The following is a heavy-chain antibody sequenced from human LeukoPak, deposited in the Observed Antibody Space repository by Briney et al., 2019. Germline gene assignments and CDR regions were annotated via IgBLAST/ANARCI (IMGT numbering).Heavy chain of an antibody. J-gene: IGHJ4*02. D-gene: IGHD1-26*01. CDR1: GFTFSSYG. CDR2: IWYDGSNK. V-gene: IGHV3-33*01. Sequence: GGSLRLSCAASGFTFSSYGMHWVRQAPGKGLEWVAVIWYDGSNKYYADSVKGRFTISRDNAKNSLYLQMNSLRAEDTAVYYCAREVGISPSWGQGTLVTVSS. CDR3: AREVGISPS.